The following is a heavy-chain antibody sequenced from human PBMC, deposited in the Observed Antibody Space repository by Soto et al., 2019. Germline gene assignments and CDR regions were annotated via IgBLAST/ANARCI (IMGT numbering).Heavy chain of an antibody. D-gene: IGHD3-10*01. CDR1: GGSFSGYY. CDR2: INHSGTT. J-gene: IGHJ4*02. V-gene: IGHV4-34*01. CDR3: TRGPRPSSVGTGAF. Sequence: PSETLSLTCAVYGGSFSGYYWSWIRQPPGRGLEWIGEINHSGTTNNNPSLKSRVTISVDTSKNQFSLKVSSVTAADTAVYYCTRGPRPSSVGTGAFWGQGTLVTVSS.